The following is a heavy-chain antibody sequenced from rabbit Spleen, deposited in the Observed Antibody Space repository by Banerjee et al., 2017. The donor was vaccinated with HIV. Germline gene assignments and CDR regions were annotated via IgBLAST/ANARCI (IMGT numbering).Heavy chain of an antibody. CDR3: ASTDGSFAVYGMDL. V-gene: IGHV1S45*01. J-gene: IGHJ6*01. D-gene: IGHD5-1*01. Sequence: QEQLVESGGGLVQPEGSLTLTCTASGFSFSSGYYMCWVRQAPGKGLEWIACIYAGSSGSTYYASWAKGRFTFSKTSSTTVTLQMTSLTAADTATYFCASTDGSFAVYGMDLWGPGTLVTVS. CDR2: IYAGSSGST. CDR1: GFSFSSGYY.